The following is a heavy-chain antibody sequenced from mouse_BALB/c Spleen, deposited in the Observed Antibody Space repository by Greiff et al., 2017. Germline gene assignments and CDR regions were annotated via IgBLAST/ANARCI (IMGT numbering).Heavy chain of an antibody. CDR3: ARCGYDDGGRFAY. V-gene: IGHV1-7*01. J-gene: IGHJ3*01. CDR1: GYTFTSYW. Sequence: VQLQESGAELAKPGASVKMSCKASGYTFTSYWMHWVKQRPGQGLEWIGYINPSTGYTEYNQKFKDKATLTADKSSSTAYMQLSSLTSEDSAVYFCARCGYDDGGRFAYWGQGTLVTVSA. CDR2: INPSTGYT. D-gene: IGHD2-2*01.